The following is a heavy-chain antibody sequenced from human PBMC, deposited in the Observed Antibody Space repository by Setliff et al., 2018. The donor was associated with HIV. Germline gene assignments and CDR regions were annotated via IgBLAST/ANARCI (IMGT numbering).Heavy chain of an antibody. CDR1: DDSVSTFY. Sequence: SETLSLTCTVSDDSVSTFYWNWIRQPPGKGLEWIGFIHHTGSTVSNPSLKIRVTILMDLSRNQLSLHLASVTTADTAVYFCAPGEGVASTYYHDWGQGTQVTVS. V-gene: IGHV4-59*02. D-gene: IGHD3-3*01. CDR2: IHHTGST. CDR3: APGEGVASTYYHD. J-gene: IGHJ4*01.